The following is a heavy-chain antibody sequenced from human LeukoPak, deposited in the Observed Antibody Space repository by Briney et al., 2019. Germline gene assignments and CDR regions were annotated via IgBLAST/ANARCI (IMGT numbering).Heavy chain of an antibody. CDR2: ISAYNGNT. CDR1: GYTFTSYG. J-gene: IGHJ4*02. CDR3: ARAGGVVPAVVHY. Sequence: ASVKVSFKASGYTFTSYGISWVRQAPGQGLEWMGWISAYNGNTNYAQKLQGRVTMTTDTSTSTAYIELRSLRSDDTAVYYCARAGGVVPAVVHYWGQGTLVTVSS. D-gene: IGHD2-2*01. V-gene: IGHV1-18*01.